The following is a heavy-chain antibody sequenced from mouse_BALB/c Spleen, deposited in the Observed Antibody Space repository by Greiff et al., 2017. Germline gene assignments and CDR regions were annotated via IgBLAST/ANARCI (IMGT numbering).Heavy chain of an antibody. D-gene: IGHD2-14*01. CDR2: ISDGGSYT. CDR1: GFTFSDYY. CDR3: ARDHYRYDEEAWFAY. Sequence: EVKVVESGGGLVKPGGSLKLSCAASGFTFSDYYMYWVRQTPEKRLEWVATISDGGSYTYYPDSVKGRFTISRDNAKNNLYLQMSSLKSEDTAMYYCARDHYRYDEEAWFAYWGQGTLVTVSA. V-gene: IGHV5-4*02. J-gene: IGHJ3*01.